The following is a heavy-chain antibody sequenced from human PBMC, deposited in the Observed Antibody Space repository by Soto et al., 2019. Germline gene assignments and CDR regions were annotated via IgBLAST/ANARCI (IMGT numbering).Heavy chain of an antibody. CDR1: GGSISGHY. V-gene: IGHV4-59*11. CDR3: ERVRSTGWSPDY. Sequence: SETLSLTCTVSGGSISGHYWIWIRQSPGKGLEWIGHIFYSGSTNYNPSLKSRVTLSADTSKNQFSLRLSSVTAADTAVYYCERVRSTGWSPDYWCQGTPVTLSS. CDR2: IFYSGST. J-gene: IGHJ4*02. D-gene: IGHD6-19*01.